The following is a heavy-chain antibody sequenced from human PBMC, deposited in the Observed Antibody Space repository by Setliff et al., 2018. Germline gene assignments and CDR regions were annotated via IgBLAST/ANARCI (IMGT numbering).Heavy chain of an antibody. J-gene: IGHJ4*02. CDR3: ARRGGGSSWFDTLFDY. Sequence: PSETLSLTCTVSGGSISSSSYYWGWIRQPPGKGLEWIGSIYYSGSTYYNPSLKSRVTISVDASKNQFSLKLSSVTAADTAVDYCARRGGGSSWFDTLFDYWGQGTLVTVSS. D-gene: IGHD6-13*01. CDR1: GGSISSSSYY. V-gene: IGHV4-39*01. CDR2: IYYSGST.